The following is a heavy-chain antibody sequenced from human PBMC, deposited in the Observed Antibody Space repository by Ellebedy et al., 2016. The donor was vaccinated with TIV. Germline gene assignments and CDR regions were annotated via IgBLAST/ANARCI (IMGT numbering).Heavy chain of an antibody. D-gene: IGHD4-17*01. Sequence: MPSETLSLTCAVSGVSISSSNWWSLVRLPPGKGLEWNGEIYHSGSTNYNPSLKSRVTISVDKSKNQFSLKMSSVTAADTAVYYCARGTGTTFLDYWGEGTLVTGSS. V-gene: IGHV4-4*02. J-gene: IGHJ4*02. CDR2: IYHSGST. CDR1: GVSISSSNW. CDR3: ARGTGTTFLDY.